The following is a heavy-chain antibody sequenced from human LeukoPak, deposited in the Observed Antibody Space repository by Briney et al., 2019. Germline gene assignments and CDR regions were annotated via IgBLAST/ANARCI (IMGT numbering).Heavy chain of an antibody. CDR1: GYTFTGYY. V-gene: IGHV1-2*02. CDR2: INPNSGGT. Sequence: ASVEVSCKASGYTFTGYYMHWVRQAPGQGLEWMGWINPNSGGTNYAQKFQGRVTVTRDMSTSTVYMELSGLRSEDTAGYYCARGGGRSTEGGVWFYYYYMDVWGKGTTVTVSS. CDR3: ARGGGRSTEGGVWFYYYYMDV. D-gene: IGHD3-16*01. J-gene: IGHJ6*03.